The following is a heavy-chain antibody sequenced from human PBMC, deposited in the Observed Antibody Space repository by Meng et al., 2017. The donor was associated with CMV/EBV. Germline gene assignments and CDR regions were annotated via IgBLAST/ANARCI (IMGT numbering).Heavy chain of an antibody. J-gene: IGHJ6*02. CDR2: IYYSGST. CDR1: GGSVSSGSYY. Sequence: SETLSLTCTVSGGSVSSGSYYWSWIRQPPGKGLEWIGYIYYSGSTNYSPSLKSRVTISVDTSKNQFSLKLSSVTAADTAVYYCARAVAYYDFWSGYPWGMDVWGQGTTVTVSS. D-gene: IGHD3-3*01. V-gene: IGHV4-61*01. CDR3: ARAVAYYDFWSGYPWGMDV.